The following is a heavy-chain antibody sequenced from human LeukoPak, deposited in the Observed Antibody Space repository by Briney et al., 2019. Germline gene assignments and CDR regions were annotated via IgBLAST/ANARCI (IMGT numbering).Heavy chain of an antibody. D-gene: IGHD3-9*01. CDR1: GYTFTSYG. CDR2: ISAYNGNT. J-gene: IGHJ4*02. V-gene: IGHV1-18*01. CDR3: AREISVRYFDWLLDGLGY. Sequence: AASVKVSCKASGYTFTSYGISWVRQAPGQGPEWMGWISAYNGNTNYAQKLQGRVTMTTDTSTSTAYMELRSLRSDDTAVYYCAREISVRYFDWLLDGLGYWGQGTLVTVSS.